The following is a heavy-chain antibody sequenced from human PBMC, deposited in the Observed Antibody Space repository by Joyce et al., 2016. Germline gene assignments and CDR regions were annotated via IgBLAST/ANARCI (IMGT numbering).Heavy chain of an antibody. D-gene: IGHD5-12*01. CDR3: VRGRSPLRVATSLGRTGGYIDY. CDR2: ISHTGST. Sequence: QVQLQQWGAGLLKPSESLSLTCAVYGGSFSGYYWSWIRQPPGKGLEWIGDISHTGSTKYSPSLKSRVTISVDTSKNQFSMSLGAVTAADTAVYYCVRGRSPLRVATSLGRTGGYIDYWGQGSLVTVSS. CDR1: GGSFSGYY. V-gene: IGHV4-34*01. J-gene: IGHJ4*02.